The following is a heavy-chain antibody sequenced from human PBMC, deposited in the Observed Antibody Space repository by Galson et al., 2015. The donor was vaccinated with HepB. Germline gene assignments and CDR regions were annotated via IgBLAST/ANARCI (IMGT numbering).Heavy chain of an antibody. Sequence: SLRLSCAASGITFSSYSMNWVRQAPGKGLEWVSYISSSSSTIYYADSVKGRFTISRDNAKNSLYLQMNSLRAEDTAVYYCARRRQQLVPCLDYWGQGTLVTVSS. J-gene: IGHJ4*02. V-gene: IGHV3-48*04. CDR3: ARRRQQLVPCLDY. CDR2: ISSSSSTI. D-gene: IGHD6-13*01. CDR1: GITFSSYS.